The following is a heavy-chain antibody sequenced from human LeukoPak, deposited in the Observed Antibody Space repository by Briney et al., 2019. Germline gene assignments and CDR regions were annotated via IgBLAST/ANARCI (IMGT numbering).Heavy chain of an antibody. V-gene: IGHV3-33*01. CDR1: GFMFSDYG. CDR3: ARDHSRYDFTDGMDV. Sequence: GGSLRLSCAASGFMFSDYGMYWVRQAPGKGLEWVASIWEDGSKKYYGDSVKGRTTISRDNSKNTLNLEMNSLTVEDTAVYYCARDHSRYDFTDGMDVWGQGTTV. D-gene: IGHD3/OR15-3a*01. J-gene: IGHJ6*02. CDR2: IWEDGSKK.